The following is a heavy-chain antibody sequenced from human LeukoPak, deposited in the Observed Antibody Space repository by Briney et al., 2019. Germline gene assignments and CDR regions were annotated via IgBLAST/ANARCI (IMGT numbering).Heavy chain of an antibody. CDR1: GYSFTGYF. Sequence: GASVTVSCKASGYSFTGYFINWVRQAPGQGLEWMGWINPNNGGTNYAQKFQGRVTMTRDTSITTAYMEVSRLRSDDTAVYYCARDYYDRSGSDWGQGTLVTVSS. CDR3: ARDYYDRSGSD. D-gene: IGHD3-22*01. V-gene: IGHV1-2*02. CDR2: INPNNGGT. J-gene: IGHJ1*01.